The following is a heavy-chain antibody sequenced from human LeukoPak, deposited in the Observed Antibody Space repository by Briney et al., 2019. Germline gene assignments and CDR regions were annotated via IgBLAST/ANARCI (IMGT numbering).Heavy chain of an antibody. J-gene: IGHJ4*02. D-gene: IGHD6-19*01. CDR2: ISYDGSNK. Sequence: PGRSLRPSCAASGFTFSSYGMHWVRQAPGKGLEWVAVISYDGSNKYYADSVRGRFTISRDNSKNTLYLQMNSLRAEDTALYYCAKERRAVAGNFELDYWGQGTLVTVSS. CDR3: AKERRAVAGNFELDY. CDR1: GFTFSSYG. V-gene: IGHV3-30*18.